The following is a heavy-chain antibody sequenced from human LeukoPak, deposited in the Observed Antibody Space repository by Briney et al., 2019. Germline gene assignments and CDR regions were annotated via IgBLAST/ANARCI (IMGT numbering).Heavy chain of an antibody. CDR3: ARDYWWNYDY. Sequence: GRSLRLSCAASGFTFSDYAMHWVRQAPGKGLEWVAVISKDGSDKYYPGSVRGRFTISRDNSKNTIYLQMDSLRAEDTAIYYCARDYWWNYDYWGQGTLVTVSS. CDR1: GFTFSDYA. CDR2: ISKDGSDK. V-gene: IGHV3-30-3*01. J-gene: IGHJ4*02. D-gene: IGHD1-7*01.